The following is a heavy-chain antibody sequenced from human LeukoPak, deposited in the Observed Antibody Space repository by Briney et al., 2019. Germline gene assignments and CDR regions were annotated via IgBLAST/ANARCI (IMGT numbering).Heavy chain of an antibody. V-gene: IGHV3-21*01. CDR2: ISSSSSYI. J-gene: IGHJ5*02. CDR3: ARVSIIPGYSSKIDP. CDR1: GFTFSSYS. D-gene: IGHD6-13*01. Sequence: GGSLRLSCAASGFTFSSYSMNWVRQAPGKGLEWVSSISSSSSYIFYADSVKGRFTISRDNAKNSLYLQINSLRAEDTAVYYCARVSIIPGYSSKIDPWGPGTLVTVSS.